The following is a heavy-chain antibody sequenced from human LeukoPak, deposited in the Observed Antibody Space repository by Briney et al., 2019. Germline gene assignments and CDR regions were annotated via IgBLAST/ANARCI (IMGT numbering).Heavy chain of an antibody. V-gene: IGHV3-30*18. CDR3: AKDEKMATTDYFDY. Sequence: GGSLRLSCAASGFTFSSYGMHWVRQAPGKGLEWVAVISYDGSNKYYADSVKGRFTISRDNSKNTLYLQINSLRAEDTAVYYCAKDEKMATTDYFDYWGQGTLVTVSS. J-gene: IGHJ4*02. D-gene: IGHD5-24*01. CDR1: GFTFSSYG. CDR2: ISYDGSNK.